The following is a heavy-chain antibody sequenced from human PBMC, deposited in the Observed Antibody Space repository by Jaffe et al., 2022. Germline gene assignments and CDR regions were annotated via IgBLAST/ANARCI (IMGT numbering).Heavy chain of an antibody. Sequence: EVQLLESGGGLVQPGGSLRLSCAASGFTFSSYAMSWVRQAPGKGLEWVSAISGSGGSTYYADSVKGRFTISRDNSKNTLYLQMNSLRAEDTAVYYCANPIARFRELLPRYYYYYYMDVWGKGTTVTVSS. CDR1: GFTFSSYA. V-gene: IGHV3-23*01. CDR2: ISGSGGST. CDR3: ANPIARFRELLPRYYYYYYMDV. D-gene: IGHD3-10*01. J-gene: IGHJ6*03.